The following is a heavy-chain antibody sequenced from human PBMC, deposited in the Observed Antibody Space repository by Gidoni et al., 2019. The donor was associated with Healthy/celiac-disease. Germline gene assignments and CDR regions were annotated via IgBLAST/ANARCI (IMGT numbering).Heavy chain of an antibody. CDR3: ATPSTTRESKTFDP. CDR2: ISGSGGST. Sequence: EVQLLESGGGLVQPGGSLRLSYAASGFTFISYAMSWVRQAPGKGLEWVSAISGSGGSTYYADSVKGRFTISRDNSKNTLYLQMNSLRAEDTAVYYCATPSTTRESKTFDPWGQGTLVTVSS. CDR1: GFTFISYA. V-gene: IGHV3-23*01. J-gene: IGHJ5*02. D-gene: IGHD1-7*01.